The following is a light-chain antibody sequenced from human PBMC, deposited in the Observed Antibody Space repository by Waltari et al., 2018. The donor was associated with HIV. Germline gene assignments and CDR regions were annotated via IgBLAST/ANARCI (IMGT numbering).Light chain of an antibody. CDR1: SFKLENIY. V-gene: IGLV1-51*01. Sequence: QSVLPHSPSVSPAPRQKVTFSCSGSSFKLENIYLSWYQQLPGQAPKLRNYDHNLRPSGIPDRFSGSKSGTSATLGIAGLQTGDEADYYCGTWDISLGVVVFGGGTKLTVL. CDR3: GTWDISLGVVV. CDR2: DHN. J-gene: IGLJ2*01.